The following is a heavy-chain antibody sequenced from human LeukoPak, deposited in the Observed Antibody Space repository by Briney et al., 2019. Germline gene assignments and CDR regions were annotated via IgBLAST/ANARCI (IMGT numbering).Heavy chain of an antibody. Sequence: EASETLSLTCSVSGGSMTNLYWTWIRQPPGKGLEWIGDIYDSGSTRYNTSLESRVTISVDTSKNQFSLKLSSVTAADTAVYYCAKGGSTNFYYGDVWGQGTTVTVSS. CDR1: GGSMTNLY. D-gene: IGHD2/OR15-2a*01. J-gene: IGHJ6*02. CDR2: IYDSGST. CDR3: AKGGSTNFYYGDV. V-gene: IGHV4-59*01.